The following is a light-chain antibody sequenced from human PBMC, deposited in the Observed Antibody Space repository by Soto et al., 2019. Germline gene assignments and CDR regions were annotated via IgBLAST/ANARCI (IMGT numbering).Light chain of an antibody. V-gene: IGLV2-8*01. CDR2: EVS. Sequence: QSALTQPPSASGSPGQSVTISCTGTSSDVGGYNYVSWYQQHPGKAPKVMIYEVSKRPSGVPDRFSGSKSGNTASLTVSRLQAEDEADYYCSSYAGSRVVFGGGTKLTVL. J-gene: IGLJ2*01. CDR1: SSDVGGYNY. CDR3: SSYAGSRVV.